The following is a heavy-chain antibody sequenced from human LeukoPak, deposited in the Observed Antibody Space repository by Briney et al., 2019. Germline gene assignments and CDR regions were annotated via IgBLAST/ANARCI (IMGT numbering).Heavy chain of an antibody. CDR2: ISSSSSYI. Sequence: GGSLRLSCAASGFTFSSYSMNWVRQAPGKGLEWVSSISSSSSYIYYADSVKGRFTISRDNAKNSLYLQMNSLRAEDTAVYYCARDRVTMVRGVPYYYYYGMNVWGKGTTVTVSS. CDR3: ARDRVTMVRGVPYYYYYGMNV. V-gene: IGHV3-21*01. CDR1: GFTFSSYS. D-gene: IGHD3-10*01. J-gene: IGHJ6*04.